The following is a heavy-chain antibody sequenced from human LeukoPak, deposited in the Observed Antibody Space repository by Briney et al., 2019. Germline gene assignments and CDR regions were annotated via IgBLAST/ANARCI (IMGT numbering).Heavy chain of an antibody. V-gene: IGHV1-69*05. CDR3: ARGLLDYYYYMDV. J-gene: IGHJ6*03. Sequence: ASVKVSCKASGGTFSSYAISWVRQAPGQGLEWMGGIIPIFGTANYAQKFQGRVTITTDESTSTAYMEMSSLRSEDTAVYYCARGLLDYYYYMDVWGKGTTVTVS. CDR2: IIPIFGTA. D-gene: IGHD2-15*01. CDR1: GGTFSSYA.